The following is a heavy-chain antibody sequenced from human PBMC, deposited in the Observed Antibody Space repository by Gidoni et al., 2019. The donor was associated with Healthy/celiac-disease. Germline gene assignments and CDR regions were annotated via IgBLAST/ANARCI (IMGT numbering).Heavy chain of an antibody. D-gene: IGHD3-16*01. CDR3: ARGRGLGYYYYYGMDV. V-gene: IGHV4-34*01. Sequence: QVQLQQWGAGLLKPSETLSLTCAVYGGSFSGYYWSWIRQPPGKGLEWIGEINHSGSTNYNPSRKSRVTISVDTSKNQFSLKLSSVTAADTAVYYCARGRGLGYYYYYGMDVWGQGTTVTVSS. J-gene: IGHJ6*02. CDR2: INHSGST. CDR1: GGSFSGYY.